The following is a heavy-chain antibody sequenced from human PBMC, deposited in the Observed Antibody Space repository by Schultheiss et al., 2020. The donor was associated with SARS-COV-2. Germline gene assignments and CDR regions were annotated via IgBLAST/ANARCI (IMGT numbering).Heavy chain of an antibody. CDR2: IYHSGST. CDR3: ARDRLGFGLDV. Sequence: SETLSLTCTVSGGSISSSNWWSWVRQPPGKGLEWIGEIYHSGSTNYNPALKSRVSISVDTSKNQFSLQLNSVTAADTAVYYCARDRLGFGLDVWGQGTTVTVSS. D-gene: IGHD7-27*01. V-gene: IGHV4-4*02. J-gene: IGHJ6*02. CDR1: GGSISSSNW.